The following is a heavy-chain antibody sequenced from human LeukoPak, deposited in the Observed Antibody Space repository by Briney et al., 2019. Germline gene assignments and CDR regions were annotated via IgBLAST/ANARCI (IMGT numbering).Heavy chain of an antibody. CDR3: ARWYIAAAGDDY. V-gene: IGHV3-21*04. CDR1: GFTFSTYT. D-gene: IGHD6-13*01. J-gene: IGHJ4*02. Sequence: GGSLRLSCAASGFTFSTYTMNWVRQAPGRGLEWVSSNSGSSTYIYYADSVKGRFTISRDNSKNILYLQMNSLRAEDTAVYYCARWYIAAAGDDYWGQGTLVTVSS. CDR2: NSGSSTYI.